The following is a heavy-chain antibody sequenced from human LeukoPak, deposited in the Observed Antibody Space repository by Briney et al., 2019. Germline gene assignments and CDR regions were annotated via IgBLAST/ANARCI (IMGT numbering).Heavy chain of an antibody. CDR2: IIPIFGTA. V-gene: IGHV1-69*06. CDR3: ARDVPGSSGWYGLLDY. D-gene: IGHD6-19*01. CDR1: GYTFTSYG. J-gene: IGHJ4*02. Sequence: ASVKVSCKASGYTFTSYGISWVRQAPVQGLEWMGGIIPIFGTANYAQKFQGRVTITADKSTSTAYMELSSLRSEDTAVYYCARDVPGSSGWYGLLDYWGQGTLVTVSS.